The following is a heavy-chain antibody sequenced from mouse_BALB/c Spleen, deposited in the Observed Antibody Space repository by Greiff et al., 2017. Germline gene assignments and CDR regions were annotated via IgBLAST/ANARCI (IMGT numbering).Heavy chain of an antibody. CDR1: GFTFSSYA. Sequence: EVKLMESGGGLVKPGGSLKLSCAASGFTFSSYAMSWVRQTPEKRLEWVASISSGGSTYYPDSVKGRFTISRDNARNILYLQMSSLRSEDTAMYYCARGLLPYPLAYWGQGTLVTVSA. CDR2: ISSGGST. J-gene: IGHJ3*01. CDR3: ARGLLPYPLAY. V-gene: IGHV5-6-5*01. D-gene: IGHD2-10*01.